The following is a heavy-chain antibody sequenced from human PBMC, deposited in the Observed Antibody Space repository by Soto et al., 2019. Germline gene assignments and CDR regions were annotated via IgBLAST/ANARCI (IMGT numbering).Heavy chain of an antibody. D-gene: IGHD4-17*01. CDR2: IKQSGSEK. V-gene: IGHV3-7*01. CDR1: GFTFSSYW. CDR3: ARAATVRHDAFDI. Sequence: GGSLRLSCAASGFTFSSYWMSWVRQAPGKGLEWVANIKQSGSEKYYVDSVKGRFTISRDNAKNSLYLQMNSLRAEDTAVYYCARAATVRHDAFDIWGQGTMVTVSS. J-gene: IGHJ3*02.